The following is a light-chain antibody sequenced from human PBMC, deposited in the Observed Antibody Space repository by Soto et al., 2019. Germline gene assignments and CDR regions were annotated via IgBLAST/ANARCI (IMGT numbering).Light chain of an antibody. CDR2: GAS. J-gene: IGKJ4*01. CDR3: QQSYSAPS. V-gene: IGKV1-39*01. CDR1: LGISTY. Sequence: IQLTQSPSSLSSSVGDRVTITCRASLGISTYLNWYQHKPGTAPKLLIYGASSLQNGVPSRFSGSGSGTDFTLTITGLQPEDFATYYCQQSYSAPSFGGGTKVQIK.